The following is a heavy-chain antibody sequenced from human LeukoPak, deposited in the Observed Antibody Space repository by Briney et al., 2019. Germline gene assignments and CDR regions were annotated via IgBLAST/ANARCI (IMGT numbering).Heavy chain of an antibody. J-gene: IGHJ5*02. V-gene: IGHV4-39*07. CDR2: IYFGGST. D-gene: IGHD1-26*01. CDR3: ARGSYLFDP. Sequence: SETLSLTCTVSGASIRTSSYFWGWIRQPPGKGLEWIGSIYFGGSTYYNPSLKSRVTISVDTSKNQFSLRMRFVTAADTAVYYCARGSYLFDPWGQGTLVTVSP. CDR1: GASIRTSSYF.